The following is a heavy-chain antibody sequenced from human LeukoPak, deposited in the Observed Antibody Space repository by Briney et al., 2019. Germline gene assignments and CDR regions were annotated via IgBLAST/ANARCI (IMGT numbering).Heavy chain of an antibody. D-gene: IGHD2-2*01. CDR1: GFSISKHW. CDR2: INSDGRRT. Sequence: PGGSLRLSCAASGFSISKHWMHWFRQPPGKGLVWVSRINSDGRRTNYADSVKGRFTISRDNAKNTLYLQMNSLRPDDAAVYYCAREVEVVPTTMGAYYYYMDVWGKGTTVTVSS. J-gene: IGHJ6*03. CDR3: AREVEVVPTTMGAYYYYMDV. V-gene: IGHV3-74*01.